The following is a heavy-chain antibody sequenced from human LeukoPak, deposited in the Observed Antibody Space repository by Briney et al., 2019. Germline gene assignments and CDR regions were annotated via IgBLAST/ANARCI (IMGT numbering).Heavy chain of an antibody. J-gene: IGHJ4*02. V-gene: IGHV4-59*01. Sequence: SETLSLTCTVSGGXISSYYCSWIRQPPGKGREWLGYIYYSGSTNYNPSLKSRVTISVDTSKNQFSLKLSSVTAADTAVYYCARGDYYGSGSDHYYFDYWGQGTLVTVSS. CDR2: IYYSGST. CDR1: GGXISSYY. D-gene: IGHD3-10*01. CDR3: ARGDYYGSGSDHYYFDY.